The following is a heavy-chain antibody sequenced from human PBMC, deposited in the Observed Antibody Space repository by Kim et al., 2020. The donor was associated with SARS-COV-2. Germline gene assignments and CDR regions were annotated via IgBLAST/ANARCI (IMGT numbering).Heavy chain of an antibody. D-gene: IGHD1-1*01. V-gene: IGHV5-10-1*01. CDR3: ARHTGIWNGLDY. Sequence: NYSPAFQGHVTISAAKSISTAYLQWSSLKASDTAMYYCARHTGIWNGLDYWGQGTLVTVSS. J-gene: IGHJ4*02.